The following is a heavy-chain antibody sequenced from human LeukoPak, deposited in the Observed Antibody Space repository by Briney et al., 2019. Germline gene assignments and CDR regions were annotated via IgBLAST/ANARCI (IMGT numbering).Heavy chain of an antibody. Sequence: SETLSLTCTVSGGSISSYYWSWIRQPPGKGLEWIGYIDYSGSTNYYPSLKSRVTISVDTSKNQFSLKLSSATAADTAVYYCARDVDVWGKGTTVTVSS. CDR2: IDYSGST. CDR1: GGSISSYY. CDR3: ARDVDV. J-gene: IGHJ6*04. V-gene: IGHV4-59*01.